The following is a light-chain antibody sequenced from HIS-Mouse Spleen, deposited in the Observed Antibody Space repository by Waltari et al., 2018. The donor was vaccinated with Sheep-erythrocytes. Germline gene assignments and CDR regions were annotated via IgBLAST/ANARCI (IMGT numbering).Light chain of an antibody. CDR2: DAS. Sequence: EIVFTQSPATLSLSPGERATHSSRDSQSVSSYLAWYQQKPGQAPRLLIYDASNRATGIPARFSGSGSGTDFTLTISSLEPEDFAVYYCQQRSNWPPVFTFGPGTKVDIK. CDR3: QQRSNWPPVFT. CDR1: QSVSSY. V-gene: IGKV3-11*01. J-gene: IGKJ3*01.